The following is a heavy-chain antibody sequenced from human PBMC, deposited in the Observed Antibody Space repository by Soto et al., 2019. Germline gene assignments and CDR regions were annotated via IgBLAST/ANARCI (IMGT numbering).Heavy chain of an antibody. Sequence: SVKVSCKASGGTFSSYAISWVRQAPGQGLEWMGGIIPIFGTANYAQKFQGRVTITADESTSTAHMELSSLRSEDTAVYYCARSPPPLYYYDSSGYYPYHVWGQGTTVTVSS. J-gene: IGHJ6*02. CDR3: ARSPPPLYYYDSSGYYPYHV. CDR1: GGTFSSYA. V-gene: IGHV1-69*13. D-gene: IGHD3-22*01. CDR2: IIPIFGTA.